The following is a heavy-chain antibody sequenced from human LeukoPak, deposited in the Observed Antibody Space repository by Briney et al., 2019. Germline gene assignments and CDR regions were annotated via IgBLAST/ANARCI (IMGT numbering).Heavy chain of an antibody. J-gene: IGHJ4*02. D-gene: IGHD6-6*01. CDR1: GGFNTHYY. CDR3: ARFTARAREIDY. V-gene: IGHV4-59*12. CDR2: FYHSAST. Sequence: SETLSLTCSVSGGFNTHYYWSWIRQPPGKGLEWIGYFYHSASTYYNPSLKSRVTISVDRSKNQFSLKLSSVTAADTAVYYCARFTARAREIDYWGQGILVTVSS.